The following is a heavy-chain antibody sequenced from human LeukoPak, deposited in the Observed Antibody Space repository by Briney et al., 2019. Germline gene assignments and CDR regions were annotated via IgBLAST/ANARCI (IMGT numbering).Heavy chain of an antibody. D-gene: IGHD6-13*01. J-gene: IGHJ3*02. V-gene: IGHV1-18*01. CDR1: GYTFTSYG. CDR2: ISAYNGNT. Sequence: ASVKVSCKASGYTFTSYGISWVRQAPGQGLEWMGWISAYNGNTNYAQKLQGRVTMTTDTSTSTAYMELRSLRSDDTAVYYCASTTVYSSSNDAFDIWGQGTMVTVSS. CDR3: ASTTVYSSSNDAFDI.